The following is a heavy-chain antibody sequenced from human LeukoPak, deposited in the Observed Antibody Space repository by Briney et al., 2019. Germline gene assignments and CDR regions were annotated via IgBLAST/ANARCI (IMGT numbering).Heavy chain of an antibody. V-gene: IGHV3-21*01. Sequence: GGSLRLSCAASGFTFSSYSMNWVRQAPGKGLEWVSSISSSSSYIYYADSVKGRFTISRDNAKNSLYLQMNSLRAEDTAVYYCARRGASWDPFDHWGQGTLVTVSS. CDR1: GFTFSSYS. CDR2: ISSSSSYI. CDR3: ARRGASWDPFDH. D-gene: IGHD1-26*01. J-gene: IGHJ4*02.